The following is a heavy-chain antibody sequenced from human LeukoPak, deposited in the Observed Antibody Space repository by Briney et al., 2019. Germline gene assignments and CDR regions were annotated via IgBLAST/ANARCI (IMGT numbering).Heavy chain of an antibody. CDR2: INPKSGGT. J-gene: IGHJ4*02. D-gene: IGHD3-3*01. CDR3: ARGQYYTDIYPLHY. CDR1: GYIFSDYY. Sequence: ASVRVSCKASGYIFSDYYMHWVRQAPGQGLEWMGWINPKSGGTNYAQKFQGRVTLTRDTSITTAYMELSRLRSAGTAVSYCARGQYYTDIYPLHYWGQGTLVPVSS. V-gene: IGHV1-2*02.